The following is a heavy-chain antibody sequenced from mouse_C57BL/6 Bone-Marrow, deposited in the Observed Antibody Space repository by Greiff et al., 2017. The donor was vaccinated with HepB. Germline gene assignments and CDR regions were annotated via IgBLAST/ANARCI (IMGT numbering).Heavy chain of an antibody. CDR1: GFTFTSYW. J-gene: IGHJ2*01. CDR3: TRWGWLLPFDY. V-gene: IGHV1-69*01. D-gene: IGHD2-3*01. Sequence: QVQLQQPGAELVMPGASVKLSCKASGFTFTSYWMHWVKQRPGQGLEWIGEIDPSDSYNNYNQKFKGKSTLTVDKASSTAYMQLSSLTSEDSAVYCCTRWGWLLPFDYWGQGTTLPVSS. CDR2: IDPSDSYN.